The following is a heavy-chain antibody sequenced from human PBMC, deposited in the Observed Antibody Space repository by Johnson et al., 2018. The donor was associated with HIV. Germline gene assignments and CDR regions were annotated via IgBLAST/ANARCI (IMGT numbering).Heavy chain of an antibody. D-gene: IGHD1-14*01. Sequence: QVQLVESGGGVVQPGGSLRLSCAASGFTFSDYGIHWVRQAPGKGLEWVSFIRYDGSNTYYAASVKGRFTISRDNSKNTLYLQMNSRRLEDTAVYYCARDYNTCYVFDIWGQGTMVTVSS. J-gene: IGHJ3*02. CDR2: IRYDGSNT. CDR3: ARDYNTCYVFDI. V-gene: IGHV3-30*02. CDR1: GFTFSDYG.